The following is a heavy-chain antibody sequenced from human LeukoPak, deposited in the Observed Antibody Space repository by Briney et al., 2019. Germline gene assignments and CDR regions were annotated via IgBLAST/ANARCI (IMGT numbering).Heavy chain of an antibody. D-gene: IGHD6-13*01. CDR1: GGSISSGSYY. CDR3: AREIAAAGRDAFDI. J-gene: IGHJ3*02. V-gene: IGHV4-61*02. Sequence: SETLSLTCTVSGGSISSGSYYWSWIRQPAGKGLEWIGRICTSGSTNYNPSLKSRVTISVDTSKNQFSLKLSSVTAADTAVYYCAREIAAAGRDAFDIWGQGTMVTVSS. CDR2: ICTSGST.